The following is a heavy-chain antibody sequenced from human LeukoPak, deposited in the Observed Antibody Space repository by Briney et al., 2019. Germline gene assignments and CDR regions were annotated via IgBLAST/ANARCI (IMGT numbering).Heavy chain of an antibody. Sequence: ASVKVSCKASGYTYTDYGINWVRQAPGQGLEWMGSISTYNGNTIYAEKLQGRVTMTRDTSTSTAYMDLRSLRSDDTAVYYCARSMVRAVTQVASDYWGQGTLVTVSS. CDR2: ISTYNGNT. D-gene: IGHD3-10*01. V-gene: IGHV1-18*01. J-gene: IGHJ4*02. CDR3: ARSMVRAVTQVASDY. CDR1: GYTYTDYG.